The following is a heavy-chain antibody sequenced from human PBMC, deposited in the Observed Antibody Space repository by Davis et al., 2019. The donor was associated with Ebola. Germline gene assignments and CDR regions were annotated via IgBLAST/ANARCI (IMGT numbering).Heavy chain of an antibody. D-gene: IGHD6-19*01. J-gene: IGHJ4*02. CDR2: IYYSGST. Sequence: SETLSLTCTVSGGSVSSGGYYWNWIRQPPGKGLEWIGYIYYSGSTDYSPSLRGRVTISLDTSKNQFSLRLNSVTAADTAVYYCARGWDSSGWQNWGQGILVTVSS. V-gene: IGHV4-61*08. CDR1: GGSVSSGGYY. CDR3: ARGWDSSGWQN.